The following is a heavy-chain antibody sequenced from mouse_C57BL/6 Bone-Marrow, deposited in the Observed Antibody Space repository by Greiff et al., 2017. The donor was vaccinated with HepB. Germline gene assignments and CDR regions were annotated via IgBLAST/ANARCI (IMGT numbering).Heavy chain of an antibody. V-gene: IGHV5-17*01. CDR2: ISSGSSTI. Sequence: DVMLVESGGGLVKPGGSLKLSCAASGFTFSDYGMHWVRQAPEKGLEWIAYISSGSSTIYYADTVKGRFTISRDNAKNTLFLQMTSLRSEDTAMYYCARLTTVVATDWYFDVWGTGTTVTVSS. CDR1: GFTFSDYG. CDR3: ARLTTVVATDWYFDV. D-gene: IGHD1-1*01. J-gene: IGHJ1*03.